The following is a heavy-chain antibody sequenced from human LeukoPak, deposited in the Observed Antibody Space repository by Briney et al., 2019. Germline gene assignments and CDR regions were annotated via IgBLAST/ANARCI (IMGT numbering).Heavy chain of an antibody. CDR2: IYTSGST. CDR1: GGSTSSYY. CDR3: ARRVSDIVVVPAANYYYYYYMDV. J-gene: IGHJ6*03. Sequence: PSETLSLTCTVSGGSTSSYYWSWIRQPPGKGLEWIRYIYTSGSTNYNPSLKSRVTISVDTSKNQFSLKLSSVTAADTAVYYCARRVSDIVVVPAANYYYYYYMDVWGKGTTVTVSS. V-gene: IGHV4-4*09. D-gene: IGHD2-2*01.